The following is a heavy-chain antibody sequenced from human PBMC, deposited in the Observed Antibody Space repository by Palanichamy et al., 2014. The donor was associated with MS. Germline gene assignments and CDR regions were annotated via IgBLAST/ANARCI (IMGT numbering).Heavy chain of an antibody. CDR1: GFTFSNAW. CDR2: IKSKTDGGTT. D-gene: IGHD3-22*01. J-gene: IGHJ4*02. CDR3: TTDYYYDSSGYSDYFDY. Sequence: EVQLVESGGGLVKPGGSLRLSCAASGFTFSNAWMSWVRQAPGKGLEWVGRIKSKTDGGTTDYAAPVKGRFTISRDDSKNTLYLQMNSLKTEDTAVYYCTTDYYYDSSGYSDYFDYWGQGTLVTVSS. V-gene: IGHV3-15*01.